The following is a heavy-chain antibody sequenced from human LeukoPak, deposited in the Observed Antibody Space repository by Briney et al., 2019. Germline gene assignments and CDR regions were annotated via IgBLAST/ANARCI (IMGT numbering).Heavy chain of an antibody. CDR2: INPKSGGT. Sequence: PGASVKVSCQASGYTFTGYYIHWVRQAPGQGLEWMGWINPKSGGTNYAQRFQGRVTMTRDTSISTAYMELSRLRSDDTAVYYCAIPYYGSGSHPFDYWGQGTLVTVSS. CDR1: GYTFTGYY. CDR3: AIPYYGSGSHPFDY. D-gene: IGHD3-10*01. V-gene: IGHV1-2*02. J-gene: IGHJ4*02.